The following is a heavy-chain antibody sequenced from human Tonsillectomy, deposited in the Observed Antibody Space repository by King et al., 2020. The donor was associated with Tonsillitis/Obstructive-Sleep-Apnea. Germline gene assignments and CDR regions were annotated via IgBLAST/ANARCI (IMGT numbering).Heavy chain of an antibody. V-gene: IGHV3-23*04. J-gene: IGHJ4*02. D-gene: IGHD5-18*01. CDR3: AKEKTRGGGYTYHYYFEC. CDR1: GFTFSSYA. CDR2: ISGSGAST. Sequence: VQLVESGGGLVQPGGSLRLSCAASGFTFSSYAMSWVRQAPGKGLEWVSAISGSGASTYYADSVKGRFTISRDNSKNTLYLQLYSLRDEDTAVYYCAKEKTRGGGYTYHYYFECWGQGTLVTVSS.